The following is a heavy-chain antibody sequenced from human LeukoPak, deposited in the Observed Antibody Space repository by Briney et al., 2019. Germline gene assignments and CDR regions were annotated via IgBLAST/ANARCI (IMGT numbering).Heavy chain of an antibody. V-gene: IGHV4-61*02. J-gene: IGHJ4*02. D-gene: IGHD3-10*01. CDR3: AREANYYGSGSYFEGTFDY. CDR1: GNSISSGDYY. CDR2: SYTSGST. Sequence: SETLSLTCSVSGNSISSGDYYWSWIRQPAGKGLEWIGRSYTSGSTTYNPTLKSRVTISIDTSKNEFSLKMTSVTAADTAVYYCAREANYYGSGSYFEGTFDYWGQGSLVTVSS.